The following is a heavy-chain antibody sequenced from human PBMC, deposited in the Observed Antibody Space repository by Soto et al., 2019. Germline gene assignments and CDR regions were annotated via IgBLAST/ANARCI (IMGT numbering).Heavy chain of an antibody. CDR2: IWYDGSNK. Sequence: LRISFEASRFSFCSYVIHWALPPQGKGLEWVAVIWYDGSNKYYADSVKGRFTISRDNSKNTLYLQMNSLRAEDTAVYYCARGGLSSPRYYFEYWGQGTLVTVSS. D-gene: IGHD6-13*01. CDR3: ARGGLSSPRYYFEY. J-gene: IGHJ4*02. CDR1: RFSFCSYV. V-gene: IGHV3-33*01.